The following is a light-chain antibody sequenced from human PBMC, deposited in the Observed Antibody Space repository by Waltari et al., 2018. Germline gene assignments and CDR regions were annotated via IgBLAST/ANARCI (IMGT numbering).Light chain of an antibody. J-gene: IGKJ4*01. CDR3: QQYNSYSLLT. Sequence: DIQMTQSSSTLSASVGDTFTITCRASQSLSNWLAWYQQKPGKAPKLLIYKASTLESGGPSRFSGSGSGTEFTLTISSLQPDDFATYYCQQYNSYSLLTFGGGTKVEIK. CDR1: QSLSNW. CDR2: KAS. V-gene: IGKV1-5*03.